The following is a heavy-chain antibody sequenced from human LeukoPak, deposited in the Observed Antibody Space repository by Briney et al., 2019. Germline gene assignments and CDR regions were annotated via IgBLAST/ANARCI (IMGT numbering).Heavy chain of an antibody. CDR3: ARSCGVSSGWPYYFDY. V-gene: IGHV1-46*01. D-gene: IGHD6-19*01. Sequence: ASVKVSCKASGYTFTSYYMHWVRQAPGQGLEWMGIINPSGGSTSYAQKFQGRVTMTRDTSTSTAYMELSSLRSEDTAVYYCARSCGVSSGWPYYFDYWGQGTLVTVSS. CDR2: INPSGGST. J-gene: IGHJ4*02. CDR1: GYTFTSYY.